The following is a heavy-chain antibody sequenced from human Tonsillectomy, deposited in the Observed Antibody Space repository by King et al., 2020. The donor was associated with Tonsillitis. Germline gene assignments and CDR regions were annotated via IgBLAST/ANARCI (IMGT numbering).Heavy chain of an antibody. CDR2: YQYCGST. D-gene: IGHD2-21*02. CDR3: ARQTGADYSYYYYMDV. CDR1: GCSISISNYY. J-gene: IGHJ6*03. V-gene: IGHV4-39*01. Sequence: QLQESGPGLVKPSETLSLTCTVSGCSISISNYYWGWIRQPPGKGLGWIGRYQYCGSTDYNPSLKGRVTISLDTSKNQFSLKMSSVTAADTAVYYCARQTGADYSYYYYMDVWGKGATVTVSS.